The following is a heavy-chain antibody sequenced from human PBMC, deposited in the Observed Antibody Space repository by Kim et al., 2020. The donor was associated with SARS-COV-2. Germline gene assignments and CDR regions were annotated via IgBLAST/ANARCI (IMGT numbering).Heavy chain of an antibody. D-gene: IGHD5-12*01. V-gene: IGHV4-59*01. CDR1: GGSISSYY. CDR3: ARLGHRDGYKLDY. CDR2: VYYSGSA. J-gene: IGHJ4*02. Sequence: SETLSLTCTVSGGSISSYYWNWIRQPPGKGLEWIGYVYYSGSAYYNPSLKSRVTISVDTSKNQFSLKLTSVTAADTAVYYCARLGHRDGYKLDYWGQGTL.